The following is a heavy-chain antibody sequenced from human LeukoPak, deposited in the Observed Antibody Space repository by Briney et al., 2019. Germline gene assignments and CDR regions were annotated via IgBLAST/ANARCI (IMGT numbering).Heavy chain of an antibody. CDR3: ARDTTRWEYQLLLDY. J-gene: IGHJ4*02. Sequence: GGSLRLSCAASGFTVSSNYMSWVRQAPGKGLEWVSVIYSGGSTYYADSVKGRFTISRDNSKNTLYLQMNSLRAEDTAVYYCARDTTRWEYQLLLDYWGQGTLVTVSS. D-gene: IGHD2-2*01. CDR1: GFTVSSNY. CDR2: IYSGGST. V-gene: IGHV3-53*05.